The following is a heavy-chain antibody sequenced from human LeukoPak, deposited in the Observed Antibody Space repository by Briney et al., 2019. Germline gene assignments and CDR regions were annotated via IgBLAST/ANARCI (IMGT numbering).Heavy chain of an antibody. CDR3: ARGWYSYGFY. V-gene: IGHV4-34*01. Sequence: SETLSLTCAVYGGSFSGYYWSWIRQPPGKGLEWIGGINHSGSTNYNPSLKSRVTISVDTSKNQFSLKLSSVTAADTAVYYCARGWYSYGFYWGQGTLVTVSS. CDR1: GGSFSGYY. CDR2: INHSGST. J-gene: IGHJ4*02. D-gene: IGHD5-18*01.